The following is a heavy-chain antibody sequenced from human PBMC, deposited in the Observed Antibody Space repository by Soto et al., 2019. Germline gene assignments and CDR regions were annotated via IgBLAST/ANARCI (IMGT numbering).Heavy chain of an antibody. D-gene: IGHD3-3*02. J-gene: IGHJ6*02. Sequence: QVQLQQWGAGLLKPSETLSLTCAVYGGSFSGYYWSWIRQPPGKGLEWIGEINHSGSTNYNPSLKSRVTISVDTSKNQFSLKLSSVTAADTAVYYCARGSIHFWSNYYGMDVWGQGTTVTVSS. CDR1: GGSFSGYY. V-gene: IGHV4-34*01. CDR2: INHSGST. CDR3: ARGSIHFWSNYYGMDV.